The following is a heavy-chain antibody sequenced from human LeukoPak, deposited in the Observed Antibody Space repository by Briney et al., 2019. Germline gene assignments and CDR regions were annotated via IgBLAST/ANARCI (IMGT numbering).Heavy chain of an antibody. D-gene: IGHD3-22*01. CDR3: ARSEQDYYDSSGYYY. Sequence: GVSLRLSCAASGFTFSSHSMNWVRQAPGKGLEWVSSISSSSSYIYYADSVKSRFTISRDNAKNSLYLQMNSLRAEDTAVYYCARSEQDYYDSSGYYYWGQGTLVTVSS. CDR2: ISSSSSYI. CDR1: GFTFSSHS. J-gene: IGHJ4*02. V-gene: IGHV3-21*01.